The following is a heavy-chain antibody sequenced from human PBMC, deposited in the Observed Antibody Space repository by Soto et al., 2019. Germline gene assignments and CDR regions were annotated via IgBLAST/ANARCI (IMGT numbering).Heavy chain of an antibody. CDR2: ISGSGGST. V-gene: IGHV3-23*01. CDR3: AKTMADDYVWGSYSPCDY. Sequence: GGSLRLSCAASGFTFSSYAMSWVRQAPGKGLEWVSAISGSGGSTYYADSVKGRFTISRDNSKNTLYLQMNSLRAEDTAVYYCAKTMADDYVWGSYSPCDYWGQGTLVTVSS. CDR1: GFTFSSYA. J-gene: IGHJ4*02. D-gene: IGHD3-16*01.